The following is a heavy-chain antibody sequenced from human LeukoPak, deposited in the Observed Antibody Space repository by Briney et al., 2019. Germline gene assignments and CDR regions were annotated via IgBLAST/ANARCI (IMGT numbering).Heavy chain of an antibody. CDR1: GFTFSSYA. J-gene: IGHJ4*02. CDR3: AKDLTFGGVSPFDY. Sequence: GGSQRLSCAASGFTFSSYAMSWVRQAPGKGLEWVSTISGSDDSTYYADSVKGRFTISRDNSKNTLCLQMNNLRAEDTAEYYCAKDLTFGGVSPFDYWGQGTLVTVSS. CDR2: ISGSDDST. D-gene: IGHD3-16*01. V-gene: IGHV3-23*01.